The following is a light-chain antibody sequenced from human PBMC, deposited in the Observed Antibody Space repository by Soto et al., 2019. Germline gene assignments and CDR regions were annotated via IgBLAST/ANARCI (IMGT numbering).Light chain of an antibody. CDR3: QQSHSSPPM. CDR2: LAS. V-gene: IGKV1-39*01. J-gene: IGKJ1*01. Sequence: DIQMTQSPSSLSASVGDAITITCRASQAITTYLSWFQQKPGKAPKLLIYLASSLETGVPSRFSDNGSGTFFTLPLRCLQPEDVETYYCQQSHSSPPMFGKGTRVEIK. CDR1: QAITTY.